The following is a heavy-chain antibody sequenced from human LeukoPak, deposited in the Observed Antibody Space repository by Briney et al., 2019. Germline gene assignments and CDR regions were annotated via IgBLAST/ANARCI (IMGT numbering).Heavy chain of an antibody. CDR1: GFTVSGNY. CDR2: IYSGGSI. Sequence: GSLRLSCAASGFTVSGNYMSWVRQAPGKGLEWVSIIYSGGSIYYTDSVKGRFTTSRDNSKNTLYLQMNSLRAEDTAVYYCARGPIDGQTFDYWGQGTLVTVSS. D-gene: IGHD1-26*01. V-gene: IGHV3-53*01. J-gene: IGHJ4*02. CDR3: ARGPIDGQTFDY.